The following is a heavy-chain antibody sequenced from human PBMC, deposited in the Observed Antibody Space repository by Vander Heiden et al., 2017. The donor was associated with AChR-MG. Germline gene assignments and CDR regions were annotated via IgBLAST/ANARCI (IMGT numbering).Heavy chain of an antibody. Sequence: EVQLLESGGGLVQPGGSLSLACAASGSRFSLHAMTWVRQAPGKGLEWVSTSRGGGDYTYYTDSVRGRFTLSRDNSKHTLYLQMNSLRAEDTAVYYCAKDGGDFGHCYYYFQMDIWCKGTTVTVSS. V-gene: IGHV3-23*01. CDR3: AKDGGDFGHCYYYFQMDI. J-gene: IGHJ6*03. CDR1: GSRFSLHA. CDR2: SRGGGDYT. D-gene: IGHD4-17*01.